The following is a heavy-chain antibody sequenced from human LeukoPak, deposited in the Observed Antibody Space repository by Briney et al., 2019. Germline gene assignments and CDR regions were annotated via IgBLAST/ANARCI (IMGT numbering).Heavy chain of an antibody. CDR1: GFTLRSHA. Sequence: GGSLRLSCAASGFTLRSHAMSWVRQAPGKGLEWVSVLYSGGSTYYADSVKGRSTISRDTSKNTLYLQMTSLRADDTAVYYCARHDWFDPWGQGTLVTVSS. V-gene: IGHV3-66*04. CDR2: LYSGGST. J-gene: IGHJ5*02. CDR3: ARHDWFDP.